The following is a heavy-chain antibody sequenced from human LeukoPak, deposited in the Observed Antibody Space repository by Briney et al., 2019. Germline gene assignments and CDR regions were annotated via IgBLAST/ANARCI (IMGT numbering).Heavy chain of an antibody. Sequence: PSDTVSLTCTVSVGSISSGGYYWSWIRQHPGRGLEGIGYIYYSESTYYNQSLQSRVTISVDTSKNQFSLQLSSVTAADTAVYYCARGYDSSGYYFDYWGQGTLVTVSS. V-gene: IGHV4-31*02. J-gene: IGHJ4*02. D-gene: IGHD3-22*01. CDR1: VGSISSGGYY. CDR3: ARGYDSSGYYFDY. CDR2: IYYSEST.